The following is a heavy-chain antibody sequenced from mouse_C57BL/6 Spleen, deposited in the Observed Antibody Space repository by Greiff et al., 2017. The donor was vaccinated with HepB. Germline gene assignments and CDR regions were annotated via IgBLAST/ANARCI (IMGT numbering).Heavy chain of an antibody. D-gene: IGHD2-12*01. CDR1: GYTFTSYW. V-gene: IGHV1-69*01. CDR3: ASTKPNLDY. CDR2: IDPSDSYT. J-gene: IGHJ2*01. Sequence: VQLQQSGAELVMPGASVKLSCKASGYTFTSYWMHWVKQRPGQGLEWIGEIDPSDSYTNYNQKFKGKSTLTVDKSSSTAYMQLSSLTSEDSAVYYCASTKPNLDYWGQGTTLTVSS.